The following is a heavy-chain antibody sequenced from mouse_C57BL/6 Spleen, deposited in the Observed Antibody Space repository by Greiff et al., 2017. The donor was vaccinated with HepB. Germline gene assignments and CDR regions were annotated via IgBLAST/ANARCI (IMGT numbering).Heavy chain of an antibody. J-gene: IGHJ1*03. D-gene: IGHD1-1*01. Sequence: VQLQQPGAELVKPGASVKLSCKASGYTFTSYWMHWVKQRPGQGLEWIGMIHPNSGSTNYNEKFKSKATLTVDKSSSTAYMQLSSLTSEDSAVYYCARGITTVVATFYWYFDVWGTGTTVTVSS. CDR3: ARGITTVVATFYWYFDV. CDR2: IHPNSGST. CDR1: GYTFTSYW. V-gene: IGHV1-64*01.